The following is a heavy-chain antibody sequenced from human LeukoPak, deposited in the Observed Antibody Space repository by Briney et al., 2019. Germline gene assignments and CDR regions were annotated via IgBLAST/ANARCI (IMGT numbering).Heavy chain of an antibody. V-gene: IGHV4-59*08. Sequence: SETLSLTCTVSGGSISTYYWTWVRQPPGKGLEWIGYIYYSGRTNYNPSLKSRVTISVDTSKNQFSLKLSSVTAADTAVYYCARSYGDYFGPYYFDYWGQGTLVTVSS. CDR2: IYYSGRT. J-gene: IGHJ4*02. CDR1: GGSISTYY. CDR3: ARSYGDYFGPYYFDY. D-gene: IGHD4-17*01.